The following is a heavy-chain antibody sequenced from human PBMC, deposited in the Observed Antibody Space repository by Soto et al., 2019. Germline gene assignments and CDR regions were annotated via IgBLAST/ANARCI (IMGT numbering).Heavy chain of an antibody. CDR3: AKGVGARRYYFDY. V-gene: IGHV3-23*04. D-gene: IGHD1-26*01. Sequence: EVQLVESGGGLVQPGGSLRLSCAASGFTFSTYAMTWVRQAPGKGLEWVSGISGSGGSTYHADSVKGRFTISRDSSKNTVYLQMHSRRAEDTAVYYCAKGVGARRYYFDYWGQGTLVTVSS. J-gene: IGHJ4*02. CDR1: GFTFSTYA. CDR2: ISGSGGST.